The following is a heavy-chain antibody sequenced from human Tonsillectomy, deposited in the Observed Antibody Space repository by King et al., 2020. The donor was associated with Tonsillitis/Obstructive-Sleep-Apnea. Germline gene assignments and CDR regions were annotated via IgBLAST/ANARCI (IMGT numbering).Heavy chain of an antibody. Sequence: VQLQQWGAGLLKPSETLSLTCAVYGGSFSGYYWSWIRQPPGKGLEWIGEINHSGSTNYNPSLKSRVTISVDTSKNQFSLKLSSVTAADTAGYYCARKGLHRYCSSTSCYAFDYWGQGTLLTVSP. CDR2: INHSGST. J-gene: IGHJ4*02. V-gene: IGHV4-34*01. CDR1: GGSFSGYY. CDR3: ARKGLHRYCSSTSCYAFDY. D-gene: IGHD2-2*01.